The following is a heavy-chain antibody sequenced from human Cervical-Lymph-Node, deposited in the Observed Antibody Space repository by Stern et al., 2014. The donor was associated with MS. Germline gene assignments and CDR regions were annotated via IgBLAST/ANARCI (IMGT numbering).Heavy chain of an antibody. CDR3: AREYGGCSSTSCTKYYYYYYGMDV. CDR2: MNPNSGNT. V-gene: IGHV1-8*01. D-gene: IGHD2-2*01. Sequence: QLVQSGAEVKKPGASVKVSCKASGYTFTSYDINWVRQATGQGLEWMGWMNPNSGNTGYAQKFQGRVTMTRNTSISTAYMELSSLRSEDTAVYYCAREYGGCSSTSCTKYYYYYYGMDVWGQGTTVTVSS. CDR1: GYTFTSYD. J-gene: IGHJ6*02.